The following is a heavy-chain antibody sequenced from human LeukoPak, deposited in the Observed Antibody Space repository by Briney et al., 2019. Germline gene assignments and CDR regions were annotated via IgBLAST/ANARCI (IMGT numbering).Heavy chain of an antibody. CDR1: GFTFSSYA. Sequence: PGGPLRLSCAASGFTFSSYAMHWVRQAPGKGLEWVAVISFDGGNKYYADSVKGRFTISRDNSKNTLHLQMSSLGVEDTAVYYCAREIERWFDPWGQGTLVTVSS. CDR3: AREIERWFDP. D-gene: IGHD5-24*01. CDR2: ISFDGGNK. J-gene: IGHJ5*02. V-gene: IGHV3-30-3*01.